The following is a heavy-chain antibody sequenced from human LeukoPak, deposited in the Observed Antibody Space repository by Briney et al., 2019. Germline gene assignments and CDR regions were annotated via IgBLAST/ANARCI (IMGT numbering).Heavy chain of an antibody. CDR2: INWNGGST. J-gene: IGHJ4*02. D-gene: IGHD2-2*01. Sequence: GGSLRLSCAVSGFTFEDYGMSWVRHAPGKGLEWVSGINWNGGSTGYADSVKGRFTISRDNAKNSLYLQMNSLRAEDTAFYYCARRGYCSSASCYYIDYWGQGTLVTVSS. CDR1: GFTFEDYG. CDR3: ARRGYCSSASCYYIDY. V-gene: IGHV3-20*04.